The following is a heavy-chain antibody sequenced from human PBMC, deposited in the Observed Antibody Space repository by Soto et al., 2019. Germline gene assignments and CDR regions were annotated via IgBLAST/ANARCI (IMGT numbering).Heavy chain of an antibody. J-gene: IGHJ4*02. V-gene: IGHV3-23*01. Sequence: EVQLLESGGGLVQPGGSLRLSCVVSGLTFSSYAMNWVRQAPGKGLEWVSTISAGGGNTNYSDSVKGRFTISRDKSKNTLYLQMNSLRDEDTAVYYCAKGGSWYPRFDDWGQGTLATVSS. D-gene: IGHD6-13*01. CDR2: ISAGGGNT. CDR3: AKGGSWYPRFDD. CDR1: GLTFSSYA.